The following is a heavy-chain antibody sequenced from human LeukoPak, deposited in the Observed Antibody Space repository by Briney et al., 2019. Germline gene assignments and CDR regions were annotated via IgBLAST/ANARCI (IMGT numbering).Heavy chain of an antibody. V-gene: IGHV3-9*01. Sequence: GGSLRLSCTAPGFIFADYAMHWVRQAPGKGLEWVSGINWNSGSIGYADSVRGRFTISRDNAKNSLDLQMNDLRVEDTALYYCARANYYVTGGYSPFDYWGQGTLVTVAS. J-gene: IGHJ4*02. D-gene: IGHD3-22*01. CDR3: ARANYYVTGGYSPFDY. CDR2: INWNSGSI. CDR1: GFIFADYA.